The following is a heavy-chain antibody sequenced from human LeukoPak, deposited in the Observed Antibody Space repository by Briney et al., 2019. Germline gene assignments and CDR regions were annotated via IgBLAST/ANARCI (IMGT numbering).Heavy chain of an antibody. CDR1: GFTFTSSA. Sequence: PGWSLRLSCAASGFTFTSSAMHCFRQASGKGLEWVSSISGSAGTTYYADSVQGRFTISRDNSKNTLYLQMNSLRAEDTAVYYCAKSQAALLECYDSSNWLEAWGQGTLVTVSS. CDR3: AKSQAALLECYDSSNWLEA. V-gene: IGHV3-23*01. CDR2: ISGSAGTT. D-gene: IGHD3-22*01. J-gene: IGHJ5*02.